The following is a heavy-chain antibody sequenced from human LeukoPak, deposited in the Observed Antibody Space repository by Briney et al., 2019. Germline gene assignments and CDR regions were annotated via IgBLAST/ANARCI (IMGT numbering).Heavy chain of an antibody. J-gene: IGHJ4*02. Sequence: GGSLRLSCAASGFTFSNYWMTWVRQAPGKGLEWVAHINQDGSKEYYMDSVKARFTISRDNAKNSLSLQMNSLRAEDTDVYYCVRDGGVSGYDLLDYWGQGTLVTVSS. CDR2: INQDGSKE. CDR3: VRDGGVSGYDLLDY. V-gene: IGHV3-7*01. D-gene: IGHD5-12*01. CDR1: GFTFSNYW.